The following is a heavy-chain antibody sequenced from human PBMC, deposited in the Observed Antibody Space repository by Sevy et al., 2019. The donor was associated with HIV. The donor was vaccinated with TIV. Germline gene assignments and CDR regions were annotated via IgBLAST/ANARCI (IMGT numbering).Heavy chain of an antibody. V-gene: IGHV1-69*13. CDR3: ARAYSNPYYFDC. CDR2: IIPIFGTA. CDR1: GGTFSSYA. J-gene: IGHJ4*02. D-gene: IGHD4-4*01. Sequence: ASVKVSCKASGGTFSSYAISWVRQAPGQGLEWMGGIIPIFGTANYAQKFQGRVTITADESTSTAYMELSSLRSEDTAVYYCARAYSNPYYFDCWGQGTLVTVSS.